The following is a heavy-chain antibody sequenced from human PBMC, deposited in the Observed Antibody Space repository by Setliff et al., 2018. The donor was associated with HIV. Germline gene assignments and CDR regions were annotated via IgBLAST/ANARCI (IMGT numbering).Heavy chain of an antibody. Sequence: GGSLRLSCIPSGFTFGDHTIGWFRQAPGKGLEWVRFIRTKGYGATTEYAASVKGRFTISRDASKGIAYLQMNSLKTEDTAVYYCSRGARPMDEFVWFDPWGQGTLVTVSS. CDR3: SRGARPMDEFVWFDP. V-gene: IGHV3-49*03. CDR1: GFTFGDHT. CDR2: IRTKGYGATT. J-gene: IGHJ5*02. D-gene: IGHD3-10*01.